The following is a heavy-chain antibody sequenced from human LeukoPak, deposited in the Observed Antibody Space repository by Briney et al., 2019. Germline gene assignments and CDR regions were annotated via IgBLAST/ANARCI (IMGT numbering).Heavy chain of an antibody. CDR3: AGDSGDPTLDP. CDR1: GVSISSYY. D-gene: IGHD4-17*01. Sequence: SETLSLTCTVSGVSISSYYWSCIWQPPGGGLECVGYIYYSGSTNYNPSLKRRVTISVDTPKNNFSLKLSSLTAADTALYYCAGDSGDPTLDPWGQGTLVTVSS. V-gene: IGHV4-59*01. CDR2: IYYSGST. J-gene: IGHJ5*02.